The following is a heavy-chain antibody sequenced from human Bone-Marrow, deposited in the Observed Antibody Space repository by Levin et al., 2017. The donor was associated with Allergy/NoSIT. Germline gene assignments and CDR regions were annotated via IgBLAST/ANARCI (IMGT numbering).Heavy chain of an antibody. D-gene: IGHD3-3*01. CDR2: INHSGST. J-gene: IGHJ5*02. V-gene: IGHV4-34*01. Sequence: TSSETLSLTCAVYGGSFSGYYWSWIRQPPGKGLEWIGEINHSGSTNYNPSLKSRVTISVDTSKNQFSLKLSSVTAADTAVYYCALNRGLRFLDRGWFDPWGQGTLVTVSS. CDR3: ALNRGLRFLDRGWFDP. CDR1: GGSFSGYY.